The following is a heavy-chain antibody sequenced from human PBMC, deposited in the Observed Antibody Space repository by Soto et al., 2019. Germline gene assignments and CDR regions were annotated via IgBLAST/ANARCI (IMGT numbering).Heavy chain of an antibody. CDR3: AKEVSSWYYFDY. J-gene: IGHJ4*02. Sequence: GALRLSCAASGFTFSSYAMSWVRQAPGKGLEWVSAISGSGGSTYYADSVKGRFTISRDNSKNTLYLQMNSLRAEDTAVYYCAKEVSSWYYFDYWGQGTLVTVSS. D-gene: IGHD6-13*01. CDR1: GFTFSSYA. CDR2: ISGSGGST. V-gene: IGHV3-23*01.